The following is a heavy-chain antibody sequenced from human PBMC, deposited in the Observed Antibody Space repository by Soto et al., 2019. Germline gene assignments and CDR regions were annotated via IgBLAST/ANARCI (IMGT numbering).Heavy chain of an antibody. CDR3: ARDPGSGSYYGWFDP. Sequence: VQLQESGPGLVKPSETLSLTCTVSGGSISRYYWNWIRQPPGKGLEWIGYIYYSGSTNYNPSLKSRVTISVDTSKNQFSLKLSSVTAADTAVYYCARDPGSGSYYGWFDPWGQGTLVTVSS. J-gene: IGHJ5*02. D-gene: IGHD3-10*01. V-gene: IGHV4-59*01. CDR1: GGSISRYY. CDR2: IYYSGST.